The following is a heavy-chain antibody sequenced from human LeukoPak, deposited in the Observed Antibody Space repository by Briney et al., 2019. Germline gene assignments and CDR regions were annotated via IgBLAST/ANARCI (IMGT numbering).Heavy chain of an antibody. D-gene: IGHD5-18*01. V-gene: IGHV4-38-2*02. CDR2: IYHSGST. J-gene: IGHJ4*02. CDR1: GGSISNYY. Sequence: SETLSLTCTVSGGSISNYYWGWIRQPPGKGLEWIGSIYHSGSTYYNPSLKSRVTISVDTSKNQFSLKLSSVTAADTAVYYCARIPAMDFDYWGQGTLVTVSS. CDR3: ARIPAMDFDY.